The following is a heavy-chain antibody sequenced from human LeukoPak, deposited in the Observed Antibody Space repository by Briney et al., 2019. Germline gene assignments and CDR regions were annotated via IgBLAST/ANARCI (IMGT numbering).Heavy chain of an antibody. CDR3: ARELGETYYFDY. V-gene: IGHV1-46*01. Sequence: ASVKVSCKASGYTFTTYYLHWVRQAPGQGLEWMGIIIPSGGSTSYPQKFQGRVTMTRDTSTSTVYMELSSLRSEDTAVCYCARELGETYYFDYWGQGTLVTVSS. CDR2: IIPSGGST. J-gene: IGHJ4*02. CDR1: GYTFTTYY.